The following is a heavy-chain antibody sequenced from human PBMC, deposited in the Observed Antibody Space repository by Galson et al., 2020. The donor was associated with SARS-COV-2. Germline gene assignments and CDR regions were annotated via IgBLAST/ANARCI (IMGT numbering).Heavy chain of an antibody. V-gene: IGHV3-33*01. CDR1: GFTFSNYD. CDR2: TNHDGSTQ. J-gene: IGHJ4*02. Sequence: PGGSLRLSCAASGFTFSNYDMHWVRQAPGKGLEWVAVTNHDGSTQFYSDSVKGRFTISRDNSKNTLYLQINNLRVDDTGIYFCVRELPHYFWGQGTLVTVSS. CDR3: VRELPHYF. D-gene: IGHD2-21*01.